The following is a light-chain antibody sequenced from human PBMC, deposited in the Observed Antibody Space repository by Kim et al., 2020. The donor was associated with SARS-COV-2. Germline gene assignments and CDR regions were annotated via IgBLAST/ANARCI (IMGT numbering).Light chain of an antibody. CDR2: KDS. CDR1: ALPKQY. CDR3: QSADSSGTYV. J-gene: IGLJ1*01. V-gene: IGLV3-25*03. Sequence: VSPGQTARITCSGNALPKQYAYWYQQKPGQAPVLVIYKDSERPSGIPERFSGSSSGTTVTLTISGVQAEDEADYYCQSADSSGTYVFGTGTKVTVL.